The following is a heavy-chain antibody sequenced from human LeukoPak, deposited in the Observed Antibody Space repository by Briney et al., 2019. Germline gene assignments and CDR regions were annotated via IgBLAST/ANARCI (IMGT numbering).Heavy chain of an antibody. D-gene: IGHD1-1*01. CDR1: EFTFSKFP. CDR2: ISASGDVT. J-gene: IGHJ3*02. CDR3: AKSLFTSATGTGRAFHI. V-gene: IGHV3-23*01. Sequence: GGSLRLSCAASEFTFSKFPMGWVRQAPGRGLEWVSAISASGDVTFHADSVRGRFTISRDNSKSTLFLQMNDLRVEDTAEFYCAKSLFTSATGTGRAFHIWGQGTMVSVSS.